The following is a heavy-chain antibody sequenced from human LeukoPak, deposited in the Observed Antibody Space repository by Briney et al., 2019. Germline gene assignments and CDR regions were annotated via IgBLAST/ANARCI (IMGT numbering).Heavy chain of an antibody. CDR2: IIPIFGTA. Sequence: ASVKVSCKASGGTFSSYAISWVRQAPGQGLEWMGGIIPIFGTANYAQKFQGRVTITADKSTGTAYMELSSLRSEDTAVYYCARGGYSSSLSYYYYYMDVWGKGTTVTVSS. CDR3: ARGGYSSSLSYYYYYMDV. CDR1: GGTFSSYA. D-gene: IGHD6-6*01. V-gene: IGHV1-69*06. J-gene: IGHJ6*03.